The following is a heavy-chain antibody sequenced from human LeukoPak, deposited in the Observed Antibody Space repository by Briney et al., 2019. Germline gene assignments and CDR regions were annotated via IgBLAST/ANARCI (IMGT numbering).Heavy chain of an antibody. CDR3: ARHCSGASCYFHY. D-gene: IGHD2-15*01. CDR1: GYTFTSYY. CDR2: INPSGGST. V-gene: IGHV1-46*01. J-gene: IGHJ4*02. Sequence: GASVKVSCKASGYTFTSYYMHWVRQAPGQGLEWRGIINPSGGSTSYAQKFQGRVTMTRDMSTSTVYMELSSLRSEDTAVYYCARHCSGASCYFHYWGREPWSPSPQ.